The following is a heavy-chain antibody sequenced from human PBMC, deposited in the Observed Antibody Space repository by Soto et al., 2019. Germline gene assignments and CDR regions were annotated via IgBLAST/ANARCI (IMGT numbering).Heavy chain of an antibody. CDR2: ISANIGNT. J-gene: IGHJ6*02. D-gene: IGHD6-19*01. Sequence: ASVKVSCKASDYTFSSYGISWVRQAPGQGLEWMGWISANIGNTNYAQKLQGRVTMTTDTSTSTAYMELRSLRSDDTAVYYCARYQPDSSGWHYYSYGMDVWGQGTTVTVSS. V-gene: IGHV1-18*01. CDR3: ARYQPDSSGWHYYSYGMDV. CDR1: DYTFSSYG.